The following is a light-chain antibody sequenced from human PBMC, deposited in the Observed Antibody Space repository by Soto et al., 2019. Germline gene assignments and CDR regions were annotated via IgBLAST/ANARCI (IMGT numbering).Light chain of an antibody. J-gene: IGLJ2*01. CDR3: QVWDSTRDQVV. Sequence: SYELTQPPPVSVAPGKTATVTCGGDNIGSKSVHWYQQKPGQAPVLVMYYNSDRPSGISERFSGSNSGNTATLTISRVEAGDEADYYCQVWDSTRDQVVFGGGTKLTVL. V-gene: IGLV3-21*04. CDR2: YNS. CDR1: NIGSKS.